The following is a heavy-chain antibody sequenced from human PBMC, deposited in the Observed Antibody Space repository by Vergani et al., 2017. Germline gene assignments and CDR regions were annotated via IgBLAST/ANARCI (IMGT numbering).Heavy chain of an antibody. J-gene: IGHJ6*02. Sequence: EVQLVESGGGIVKPGRSLRLSCVASGFSFRNAWMNWVRRTPGKGLEWVGRIKSTFDRGTTDYAAAVKGRFTISRDDTKNTLFLQLNGLKTEDIGVDDCTTDPRYWWESSCYWLRDHHYEGMDVWRQGTTVTVSS. V-gene: IGHV3-15*07. CDR2: IKSTFDRGTT. CDR3: TTDPRYWWESSCYWLRDHHYEGMDV. D-gene: IGHD2-8*02. CDR1: GFSFRNAW.